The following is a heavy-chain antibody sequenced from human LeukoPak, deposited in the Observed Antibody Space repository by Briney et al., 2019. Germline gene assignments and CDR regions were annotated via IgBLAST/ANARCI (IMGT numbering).Heavy chain of an antibody. J-gene: IGHJ3*02. CDR2: ISYDGSNK. CDR1: GFTFSSYG. D-gene: IGHD2-21*01. Sequence: GGSLRLSCAASGFTFSSYGMHWVRQAPGKGLEWVAVISYDGSNKYYADSVKGRFTISRDNSKNTLYLQMNSLRAEDTAVYYCAKPNQLWSFDAFDIWGQGTMVTVSS. V-gene: IGHV3-30*18. CDR3: AKPNQLWSFDAFDI.